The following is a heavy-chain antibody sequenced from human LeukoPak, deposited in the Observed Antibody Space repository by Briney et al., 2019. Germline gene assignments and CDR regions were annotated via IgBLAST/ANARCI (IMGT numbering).Heavy chain of an antibody. J-gene: IGHJ3*02. Sequence: GGSLRLSCAASGFSFSSFPMSWVRQAPGMGLEWVSAISGSGGSTYYADSVKGRFTISRDNSKNTLYLQMNSLRAEDTAVYYCAKDAIAVALLYAFDIWGQGTMVTVSS. CDR2: ISGSGGST. D-gene: IGHD6-19*01. CDR1: GFSFSSFP. V-gene: IGHV3-23*01. CDR3: AKDAIAVALLYAFDI.